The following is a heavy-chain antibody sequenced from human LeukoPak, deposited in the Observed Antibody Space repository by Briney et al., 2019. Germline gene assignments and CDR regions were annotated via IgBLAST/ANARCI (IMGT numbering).Heavy chain of an antibody. CDR3: ARVVPAATSTWYFDY. Sequence: ASVKVSCKASGCTFSSYAISWVRQAPGQGLEWMGRIIPIFGTAHYAQKFQGRVTITTDESTSTAYMELSSLRSEDTAVYYCARVVPAATSTWYFDYWGQGTLVTVSS. D-gene: IGHD2-2*01. V-gene: IGHV1-69*05. CDR2: IIPIFGTA. J-gene: IGHJ4*02. CDR1: GCTFSSYA.